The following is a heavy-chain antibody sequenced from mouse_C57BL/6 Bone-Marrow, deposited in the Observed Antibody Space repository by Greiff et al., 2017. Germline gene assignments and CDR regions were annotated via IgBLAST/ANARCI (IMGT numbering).Heavy chain of an antibody. V-gene: IGHV1-69*01. CDR2: IDPSDSYT. D-gene: IGHD2-1*01. Sequence: QVQLKQPGAELVMPGASVKLSCKASGYTFTSYWMHWVKQRPGQGLEWIGEIDPSDSYTNYNQKFKGKSTLTVDKSSSTAYMQLSSLPSEDSAVYYCAINGIYYGPFAYWGQGTLVTVAA. CDR1: GYTFTSYW. CDR3: AINGIYYGPFAY. J-gene: IGHJ3*01.